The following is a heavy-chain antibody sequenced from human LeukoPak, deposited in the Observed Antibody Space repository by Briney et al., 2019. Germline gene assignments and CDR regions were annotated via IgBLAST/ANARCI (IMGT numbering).Heavy chain of an antibody. V-gene: IGHV4-30-4*08. CDR3: ARWAIFGVA. CDR1: GASISSGDYY. Sequence: SETLSLTCTVSGASISSGDYYWSWIRQPPGKGLEWIGYIYYSGSTYYNPSLKSRLTISVDTSKNQFSLKLTSVTAADTAVYYCARWAIFGVAWGQGTWSPSPQ. D-gene: IGHD3-3*01. CDR2: IYYSGST. J-gene: IGHJ5*02.